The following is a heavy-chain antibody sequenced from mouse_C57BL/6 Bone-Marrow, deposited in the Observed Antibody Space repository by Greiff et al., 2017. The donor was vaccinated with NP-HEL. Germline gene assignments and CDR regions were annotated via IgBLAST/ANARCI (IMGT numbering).Heavy chain of an antibody. CDR1: GFSLTSYG. CDR3: ARKDTTGTYFDY. J-gene: IGHJ2*01. Sequence: QLQQSGPGLVQPSQSLSITCTVSGFSLTSYGVHWVRQSPGKGLEWLGVIWSGGSTDYNAAFISRLSISKDNSKSQVFFKMNSLQADDTAIYYCARKDTTGTYFDYWGQGTTLTVSS. D-gene: IGHD1-2*01. V-gene: IGHV2-2*01. CDR2: IWSGGST.